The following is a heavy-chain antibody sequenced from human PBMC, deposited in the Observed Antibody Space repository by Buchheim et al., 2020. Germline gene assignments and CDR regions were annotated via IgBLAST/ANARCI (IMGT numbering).Heavy chain of an antibody. D-gene: IGHD6-13*01. V-gene: IGHV4-34*01. CDR1: GGSFSGYY. CDR2: INHSGST. CDR3: ARGGLAAAGPYYYYGMDV. Sequence: QVQLQQWGAGLLKPSETLSLTCAVYGGSFSGYYWSWIRQPPGKGQEWIGEINHSGSTNYNPSLTSRVTISVDTSKHQLSLQLSSVTATYTAVYYCARGGLAAAGPYYYYGMDVWGQGTT. J-gene: IGHJ6*02.